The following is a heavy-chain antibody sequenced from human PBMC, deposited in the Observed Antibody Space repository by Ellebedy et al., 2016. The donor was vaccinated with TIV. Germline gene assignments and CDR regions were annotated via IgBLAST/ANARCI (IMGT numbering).Heavy chain of an antibody. J-gene: IGHJ6*02. D-gene: IGHD2-2*01. Sequence: AASVKVSCKASGYTFTSYGISWVRQAPGQGLEWMGWISAYNGNTNYAQKLQGRVTMTTDTSTSTAYMELRSLRSDDTAVYYCASRVVVPAAEPGGMDVWGQGTTVTVSS. CDR3: ASRVVVPAAEPGGMDV. CDR2: ISAYNGNT. CDR1: GYTFTSYG. V-gene: IGHV1-18*04.